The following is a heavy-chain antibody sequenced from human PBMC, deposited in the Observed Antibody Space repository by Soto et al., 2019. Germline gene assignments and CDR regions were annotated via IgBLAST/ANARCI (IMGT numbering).Heavy chain of an antibody. D-gene: IGHD6-6*01. CDR3: AREESIASRLDY. V-gene: IGHV4-39*07. CDR1: GGSISSSSYY. Sequence: SETLSLTCTVSGGSISSSSYYWGWIRQPPGKGLEWIGSIYYSGSTYYNPSLKSRVTISVDTSKNQFSLKLSSVTAADTAVYCCAREESIASRLDYWGQGTLVTVSS. CDR2: IYYSGST. J-gene: IGHJ4*02.